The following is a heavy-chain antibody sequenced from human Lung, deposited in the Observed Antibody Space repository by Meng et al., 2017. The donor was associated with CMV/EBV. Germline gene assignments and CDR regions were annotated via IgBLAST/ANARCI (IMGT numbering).Heavy chain of an antibody. Sequence: XVSXKGSGYSFTSYWIGWVRQMPGKGLEWMGIIYPGDSDTRYSPSFQGQVTISADKSISTAYLQWSSLKASDTAMYYCARLKNYYDSSGYLNDAFDIWGQGTXVT. CDR2: IYPGDSDT. CDR3: ARLKNYYDSSGYLNDAFDI. D-gene: IGHD3-22*01. V-gene: IGHV5-51*01. J-gene: IGHJ3*02. CDR1: GYSFTSYW.